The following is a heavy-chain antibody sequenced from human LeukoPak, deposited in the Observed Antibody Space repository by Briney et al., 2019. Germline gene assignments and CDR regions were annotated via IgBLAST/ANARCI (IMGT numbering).Heavy chain of an antibody. CDR1: GYAFTSYY. CDR3: AGTVAGTGDAFDI. Sequence: ASVKVSCKASGYAFTSYYMHWVRQAPGQGLEWMGIINPSGGSTSYAQKFQGRVTMTRDTSTSTVYMELSSLRSEDTAVYYCAGTVAGTGDAFDIWGQGTMVTVSS. V-gene: IGHV1-46*01. CDR2: INPSGGST. J-gene: IGHJ3*02. D-gene: IGHD6-19*01.